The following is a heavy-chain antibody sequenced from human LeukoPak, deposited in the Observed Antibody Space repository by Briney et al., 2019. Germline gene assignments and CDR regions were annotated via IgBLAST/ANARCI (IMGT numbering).Heavy chain of an antibody. Sequence: GGSLRLSCAASGFTFTTYAMSWVRQTPGKGLEWVSAVSSSGGSTYYADSVKGRFTISGDNSKNTLYLQMNSLRAEDTAVYYCAKQDGVQLWLLFESWGQGSLVTVSS. CDR2: VSSSGGST. J-gene: IGHJ4*02. CDR3: AKQDGVQLWLLFES. D-gene: IGHD5-18*01. V-gene: IGHV3-23*01. CDR1: GFTFTTYA.